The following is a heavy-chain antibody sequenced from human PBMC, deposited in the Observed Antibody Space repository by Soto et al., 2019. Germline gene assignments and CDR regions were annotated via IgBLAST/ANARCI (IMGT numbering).Heavy chain of an antibody. V-gene: IGHV3-48*01. J-gene: IGHJ6*02. CDR2: ISSSSSTI. D-gene: IGHD3-9*01. CDR1: GFTFSSYS. Sequence: PGGSLRLSCAASGFTFSSYSMNWVRQAPGKGLEWVSYISSSSSTIYYADSVKGRFTISRDNAKNSLYLQMNSLRAEDTAVYYCASSLAYYDILTGHITHPHRDYGMDVWGQGTTVTVSS. CDR3: ASSLAYYDILTGHITHPHRDYGMDV.